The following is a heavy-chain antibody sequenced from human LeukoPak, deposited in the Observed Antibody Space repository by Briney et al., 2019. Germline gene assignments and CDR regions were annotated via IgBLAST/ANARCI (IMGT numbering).Heavy chain of an antibody. CDR1: GGSISSSSYS. J-gene: IGHJ4*02. V-gene: IGHV4-39*01. CDR3: ARQARNEGYDFWSGSVTHFDY. CDR2: IYYSGST. Sequence: SETLSLTCTVSGGSISSSSYSWGWIRQPPGKGLEWIGRIYYSGSTYYNPSLKSRVTISVDTSKNQFSLKLSSVTAADTAVYYCARQARNEGYDFWSGSVTHFDYWGQGTLVTVSS. D-gene: IGHD3-3*01.